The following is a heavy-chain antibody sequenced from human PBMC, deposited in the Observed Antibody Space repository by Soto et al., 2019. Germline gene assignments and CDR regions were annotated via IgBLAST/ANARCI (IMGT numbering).Heavy chain of an antibody. CDR2: ISYDGSDK. CDR1: GFTFSPYA. V-gene: IGHV3-30*14. Sequence: PGGSLRLSCAASGFTFSPYAMHWVRQAPGKGLEWVALISYDGSDKDYADSVKGRFTISRDNSRNTLYLQMNSLRAEDTAVYYCARLDGPDWFDPWGQGTLVTVSS. D-gene: IGHD4-17*01. J-gene: IGHJ5*02. CDR3: ARLDGPDWFDP.